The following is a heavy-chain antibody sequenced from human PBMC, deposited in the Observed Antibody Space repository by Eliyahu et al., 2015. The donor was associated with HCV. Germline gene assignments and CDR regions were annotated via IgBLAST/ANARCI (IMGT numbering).Heavy chain of an antibody. V-gene: IGHV4-61*02. D-gene: IGHD4-17*01. CDR2: VYTTGAT. CDR1: GXSITTGGYY. CDR3: ARVSRGFYGDFTALEY. J-gene: IGHJ4*02. Sequence: QVQLQESGPGLVKPSQTLSLTCTVXGXSITTGGYYWSWIRQPAGKKLEWIGRVYTTGATNYNPSLKSRVTISLDTSKNQFSLKLASVVAADTALYYCARVSRGFYGDFTALEYWGPGALVAVSS.